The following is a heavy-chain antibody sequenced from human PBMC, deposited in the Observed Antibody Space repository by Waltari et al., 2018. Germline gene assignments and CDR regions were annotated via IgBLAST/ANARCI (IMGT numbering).Heavy chain of an antibody. CDR1: GGTFSSYV. V-gene: IGHV1-69*01. CDR2: IIPIFGTA. CDR3: ARERYCSGGSCYEANWFDP. Sequence: QVQLVQSGAEVKKPGSSVKVSCKASGGTFSSYVISWVRQAPGQGLEWMGGIIPIFGTANYAQKFQGRVTITADESTSTAYMELSSLRSEDTAVYYCARERYCSGGSCYEANWFDPWGQGTLVTVSS. J-gene: IGHJ5*02. D-gene: IGHD2-15*01.